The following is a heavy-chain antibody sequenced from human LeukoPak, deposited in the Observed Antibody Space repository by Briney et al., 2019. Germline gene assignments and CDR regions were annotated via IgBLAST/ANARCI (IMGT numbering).Heavy chain of an antibody. CDR3: ARARRRDALDI. Sequence: PSETLSLTCTVSGGSISSYYWSWIRQPPGKGLEWIGYIYYSGSTNYNPSLKSRVTISVDTSKNQFSLKLSSVTAADTAVYYCARARRRDALDIWGQGTMVTVSS. CDR1: GGSISSYY. J-gene: IGHJ3*02. CDR2: IYYSGST. V-gene: IGHV4-59*01.